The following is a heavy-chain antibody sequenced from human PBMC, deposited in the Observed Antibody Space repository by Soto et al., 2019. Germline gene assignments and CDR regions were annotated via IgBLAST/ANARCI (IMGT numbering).Heavy chain of an antibody. J-gene: IGHJ4*02. CDR3: AKDQMLWFGEWYFDY. CDR1: GFTFSNYA. V-gene: IGHV3-23*01. Sequence: EVQLLESGGGLVQPGGSLRLSCAASGFTFSNYAMSWVRQAPGKGLEWVSAISGSGGSTYYADSVKGRFTISRDNSKNTLYLQMNSLRAEDTAVYYCAKDQMLWFGEWYFDYWGQGTLVTVSS. D-gene: IGHD3-10*01. CDR2: ISGSGGST.